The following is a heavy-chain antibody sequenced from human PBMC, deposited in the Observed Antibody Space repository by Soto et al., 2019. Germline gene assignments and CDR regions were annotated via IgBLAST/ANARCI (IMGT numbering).Heavy chain of an antibody. CDR3: ASEGRAAAEYYGMDV. J-gene: IGHJ6*02. D-gene: IGHD2-2*01. Sequence: ASVKVSCKASGGTFSSYAISWLRQAPGQGLEWMGGIIPIFGTANYAQKFQGRVTITADESTSTAYMELSSLRSEDTAVYYCASEGRAAAEYYGMDVWGQGTTVTVSS. V-gene: IGHV1-69*13. CDR2: IIPIFGTA. CDR1: GGTFSSYA.